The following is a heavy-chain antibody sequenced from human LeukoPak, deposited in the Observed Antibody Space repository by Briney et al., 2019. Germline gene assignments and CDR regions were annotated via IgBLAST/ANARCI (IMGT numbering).Heavy chain of an antibody. CDR1: GFPFSSHG. D-gene: IGHD6-13*01. Sequence: GGSLTLSCAGSGFPFSSHGRNWVRQAPGKGLEWVSGISSGGRTYYADSVKGRFTISRDNSKNTLYLQMNSLRAEDTAVYYCAKDLTPRDSRSWYTDAFDIWGQGTMVTVSS. V-gene: IGHV3-23*01. CDR3: AKDLTPRDSRSWYTDAFDI. CDR2: ISSGGRT. J-gene: IGHJ3*02.